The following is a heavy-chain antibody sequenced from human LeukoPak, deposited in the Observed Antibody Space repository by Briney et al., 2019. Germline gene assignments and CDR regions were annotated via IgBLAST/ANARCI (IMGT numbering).Heavy chain of an antibody. V-gene: IGHV3-7*01. CDR2: IKQDGSEK. Sequence: GGSLRLSCAASGFTFSSYWMSWVRQAPGKGLEWVANIKQDGSEKYYVDSVKGRFTIARDNAKNSLYLQMNSLRAEDTAVYYCARDRRPITMVRGVTFDYWGQGTLVTVSS. D-gene: IGHD3-10*01. CDR1: GFTFSSYW. CDR3: ARDRRPITMVRGVTFDY. J-gene: IGHJ4*02.